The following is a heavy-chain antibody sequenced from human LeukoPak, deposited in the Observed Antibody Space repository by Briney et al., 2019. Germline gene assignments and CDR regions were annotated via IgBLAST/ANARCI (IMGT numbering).Heavy chain of an antibody. CDR3: AKNGYSYGYYYYYYMDV. CDR1: GFTFSNFA. D-gene: IGHD5-18*01. CDR2: ISGSGGST. Sequence: PGGSLRLSCAASGFTFSNFAMSWVRQAPGKGLEWVSAISGSGGSTYYADSVKGRFTISRDNSKNTLYLQMNSLRAEDTAVYYCAKNGYSYGYYYYYYMDVWGKGTTVTVSS. V-gene: IGHV3-23*01. J-gene: IGHJ6*03.